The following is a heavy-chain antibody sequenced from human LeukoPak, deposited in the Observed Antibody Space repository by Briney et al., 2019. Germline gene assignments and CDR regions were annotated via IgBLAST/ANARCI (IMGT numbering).Heavy chain of an antibody. CDR1: GYTFSSYG. Sequence: ASVKVSCKASGYTFSSYGISWVRQAPGQGLEWMGWISAYNGNTNYRQKLQGRVTMTTDTSTSTAYMDLRSLRSDDTALYYCARDLHYYVAMDVWGQGTTVTVSS. V-gene: IGHV1-18*01. CDR3: ARDLHYYVAMDV. CDR2: ISAYNGNT. J-gene: IGHJ6*02. D-gene: IGHD3-10*02.